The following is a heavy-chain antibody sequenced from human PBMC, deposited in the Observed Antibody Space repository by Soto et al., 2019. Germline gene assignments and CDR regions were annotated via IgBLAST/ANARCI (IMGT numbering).Heavy chain of an antibody. D-gene: IGHD1-20*01. CDR3: ARITGRHLDY. CDR1: GGSISSGGSY. V-gene: IGHV4-39*01. Sequence: PSETLSLTCTVSGGSISSGGSYWGWIRQPPGKGLEWIGNVDYSGTAYFSPSLATRVTFHVDTSKNQFSLTLYSVTAADTAVYYCARITGRHLDYWGQGILVTVSS. J-gene: IGHJ4*02. CDR2: VDYSGTA.